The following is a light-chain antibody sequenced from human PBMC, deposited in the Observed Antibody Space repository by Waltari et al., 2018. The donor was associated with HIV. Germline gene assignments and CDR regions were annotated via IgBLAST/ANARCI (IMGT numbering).Light chain of an antibody. CDR2: EVS. V-gene: IGLV2-14*01. CDR1: SSDVGGYNF. Sequence: QSALTQPASVSGSPGQSITISCAGSSSDVGGYNFVYWYQQHPGKAPKLMVYEVSNRPSGVSNRVYGSKSGNTASLTSSGLQAEDEAVYYCSSYTTTSNVELFGGGTKLTVL. CDR3: SSYTTTSNVEL. J-gene: IGLJ2*01.